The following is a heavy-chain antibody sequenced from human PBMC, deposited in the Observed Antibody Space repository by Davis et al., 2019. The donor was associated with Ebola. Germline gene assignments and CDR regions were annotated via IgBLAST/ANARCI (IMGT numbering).Heavy chain of an antibody. CDR3: STNPARGY. V-gene: IGHV3-15*07. CDR2: IRGKTNGGII. Sequence: GESLKISCAASGFSFNEAWTWMNWVRQAPGKGLEWVGRIRGKTNGGIIDYAAFVEGRFIISRDDSKNTLFLQINSLRTEDTAVYYCSTNPARGYWGQGTLVNVSS. J-gene: IGHJ4*02. CDR1: GFSFNEAW.